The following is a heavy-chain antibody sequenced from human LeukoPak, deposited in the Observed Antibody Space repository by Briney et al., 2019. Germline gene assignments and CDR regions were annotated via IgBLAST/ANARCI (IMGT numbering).Heavy chain of an antibody. J-gene: IGHJ6*03. Sequence: SETLSLTCAVYGGSFSGYYWSWIRQPPGKGLEWIGEINHSGSTNYNPSLKSRVTISVDTSKNQFSLKLSSVTAADTAVYYCARDTIAVPGTYYSYMDVWGRGTTVTVSS. CDR2: INHSGST. CDR3: ARDTIAVPGTYYSYMDV. CDR1: GGSFSGYY. V-gene: IGHV4-34*01. D-gene: IGHD6-19*01.